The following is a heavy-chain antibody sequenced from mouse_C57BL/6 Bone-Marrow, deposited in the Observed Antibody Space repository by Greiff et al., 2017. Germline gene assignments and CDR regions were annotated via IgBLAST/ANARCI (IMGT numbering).Heavy chain of an antibody. CDR3: DKRVAFNYCWMDY. D-gene: IGHD2-12*01. Sequence: VHLVESGPGLVAPSQSLSITCTVSGFSLTSYGVDWVRQPPGKGLEWLGVLWGGGSTNYNSALMSRLSISKDNSKSQVFLKMNSLQADDTAMYYGDKRVAFNYCWMDYWGQGTSVTVSS. CDR1: GFSLTSYG. V-gene: IGHV2-9*01. CDR2: LWGGGST. J-gene: IGHJ4*01.